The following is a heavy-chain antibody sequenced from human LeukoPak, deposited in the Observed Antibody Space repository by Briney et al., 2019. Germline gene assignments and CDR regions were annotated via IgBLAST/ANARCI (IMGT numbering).Heavy chain of an antibody. Sequence: GGSLRLSCATSGFTFSSYAMSWVRQAPGKGLEWVPGIGASGGSTYYADSVKGRFTISRDNSKNTLYLQMNSLRTEDTAVYYCAKAEGYDILTGLDYWGQGTLVTVSS. CDR2: IGASGGST. V-gene: IGHV3-23*01. CDR1: GFTFSSYA. J-gene: IGHJ4*02. D-gene: IGHD3-9*01. CDR3: AKAEGYDILTGLDY.